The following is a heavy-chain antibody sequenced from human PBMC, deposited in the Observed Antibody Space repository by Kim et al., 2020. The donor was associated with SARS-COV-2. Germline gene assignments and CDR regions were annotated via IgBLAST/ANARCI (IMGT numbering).Heavy chain of an antibody. J-gene: IGHJ4*02. Sequence: GGSLRLSCVASGFTFSDYGMHWVRQAPGKGLEWVAVISNDGGAKYYADSVKGRFTISRDNSKNTLSLQMNSLRAEDTAVYYCAKDVEYSSSSILDYWGQGTLVTVSS. V-gene: IGHV3-30*18. D-gene: IGHD6-6*01. CDR1: GFTFSDYG. CDR2: ISNDGGAK. CDR3: AKDVEYSSSSILDY.